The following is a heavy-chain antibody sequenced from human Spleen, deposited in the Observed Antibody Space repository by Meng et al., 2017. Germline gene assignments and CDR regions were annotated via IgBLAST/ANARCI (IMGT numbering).Heavy chain of an antibody. V-gene: IGHV1-2*04. Sequence: QVQLVQSGAEVKKPGASVRVSCKASGYTFTGYFLHWVRQAPEQGLEWMGWINPDSGATNYAQRFQGWVTMSRDPSISTAYLELSRLTSDDTAVYYCASYCRGTSCATYWGQGSLVTVSS. D-gene: IGHD2-15*01. CDR3: ASYCRGTSCATY. J-gene: IGHJ4*02. CDR2: INPDSGAT. CDR1: GYTFTGYF.